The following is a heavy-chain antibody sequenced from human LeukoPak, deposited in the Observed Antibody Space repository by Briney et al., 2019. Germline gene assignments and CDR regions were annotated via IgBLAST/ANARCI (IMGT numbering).Heavy chain of an antibody. V-gene: IGHV1-69*05. J-gene: IGHJ4*02. CDR2: IIPIFGTA. Sequence: SVKVSCKASGGTFSSYAISWVQQAPGQGLEWMGGIIPIFGTANYAQKFQGRVTITTDESTSTAYMELSSLRSEDTAVYYCARDKMYSSGWALDYWGQGTLVTVSS. CDR3: ARDKMYSSGWALDY. D-gene: IGHD6-19*01. CDR1: GGTFSSYA.